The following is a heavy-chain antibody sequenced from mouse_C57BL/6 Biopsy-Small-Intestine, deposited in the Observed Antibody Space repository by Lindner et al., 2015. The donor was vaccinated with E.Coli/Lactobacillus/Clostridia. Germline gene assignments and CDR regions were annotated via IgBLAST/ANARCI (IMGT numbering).Heavy chain of an antibody. V-gene: IGHV1-31*01. Sequence: VQLQESGPELVKPGASVKISCKASGFSFTDYYIHWVKQSPGNFLDWVGFISPYNGISSYNQKFKGKASLTVDKSSSTAYMELRSLTSEDSAVYYCARNGEGLRRGNYYTTDYWGQGTSVTVSS. J-gene: IGHJ4*01. CDR2: ISPYNGIS. D-gene: IGHD2-4*01. CDR3: ARNGEGLRRGNYYTTDY. CDR1: GFSFTDYY.